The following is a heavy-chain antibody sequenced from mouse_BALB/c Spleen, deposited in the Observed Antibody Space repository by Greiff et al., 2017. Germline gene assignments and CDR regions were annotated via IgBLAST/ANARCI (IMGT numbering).Heavy chain of an antibody. D-gene: IGHD4-1*01. CDR1: GYSITSGYY. Sequence: EVQVVESGPGLVKPSQSLSLTCSVTGYSITSGYYWNWIRQFPGNKLEWMGYISYDGSNNYNPSLKNRISITRDTSKNQFFLKLNSVTTEDTATYYCARGLTGTRFDYWGQGTTLTVSS. J-gene: IGHJ2*01. V-gene: IGHV3-6*02. CDR3: ARGLTGTRFDY. CDR2: ISYDGSN.